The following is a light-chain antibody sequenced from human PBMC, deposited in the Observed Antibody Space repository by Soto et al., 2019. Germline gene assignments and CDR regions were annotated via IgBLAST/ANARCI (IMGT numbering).Light chain of an antibody. CDR2: DVS. CDR3: SSYASSSTLV. V-gene: IGLV2-14*01. CDR1: SSDVGGYDY. Sequence: QSALTQPASVSGSPGQSITISCTGISSDVGGYDYVSWYQQHPGKVPKLMIYDVSSRPSGVSNRFSGSKSGNTASLTISGLQAEDEADYYCSSYASSSTLVFGGGTKLTVL. J-gene: IGLJ2*01.